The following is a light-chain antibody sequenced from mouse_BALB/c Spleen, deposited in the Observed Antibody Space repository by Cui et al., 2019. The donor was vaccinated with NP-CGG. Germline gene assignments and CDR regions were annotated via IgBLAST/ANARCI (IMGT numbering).Light chain of an antibody. J-gene: IGKJ5*01. CDR2: RTS. CDR1: SSISSKY. V-gene: IGKV4-92*01. CDR3: QQESSRPLT. Sequence: MVLTQSTVSITTYRGEKVTITCRASSSISSKYLHRYQQKPGSSPKLLIYRTSILESGVLDSCSGTGSESSYTLTISGMQDEVAATYYCQQESSRPLTFGDGTKLEMK.